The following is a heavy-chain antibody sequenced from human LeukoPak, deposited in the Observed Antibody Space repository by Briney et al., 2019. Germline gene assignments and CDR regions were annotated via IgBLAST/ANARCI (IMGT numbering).Heavy chain of an antibody. CDR1: GYTFTGYY. CDR2: INPNSGGT. J-gene: IGHJ4*02. V-gene: IGHV1-2*02. CDR3: SRASTIAAPGATPNGF. D-gene: IGHD6-13*01. Sequence: ASVKVSCKASGYTFTGYYMHWVRQAPEQGLEWMGWINPNSGGTNYAQKFQGRVTMTRDTSISTAYMELSSLRSDDSAVYFCSRASTIAAPGATPNGFWGQGTLVTVSS.